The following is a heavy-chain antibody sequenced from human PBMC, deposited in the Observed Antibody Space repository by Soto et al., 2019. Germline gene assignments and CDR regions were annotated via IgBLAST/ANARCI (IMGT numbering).Heavy chain of an antibody. CDR3: ARDSRYVYGDYALGGVDY. D-gene: IGHD4-17*01. CDR2: ISYDGSNK. V-gene: IGHV3-30-3*01. J-gene: IGHJ4*02. CDR1: GFTFSSYA. Sequence: QVQLVESGGGVVQPGRSLRLSCAASGFTFSSYAMHWVRQAPGKGLEWVAVISYDGSNKDYADSVKGRFTISRDNSKNTLYLQMNSLRAEDTAVYYCARDSRYVYGDYALGGVDYWGQGTLVTVSS.